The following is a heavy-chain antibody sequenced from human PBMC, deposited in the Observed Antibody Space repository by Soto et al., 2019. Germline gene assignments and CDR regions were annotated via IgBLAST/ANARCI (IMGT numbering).Heavy chain of an antibody. CDR3: ARAITIFGVVTEPLWFDP. J-gene: IGHJ5*02. CDR1: GYTFTSYG. D-gene: IGHD3-3*01. Sequence: ASVKVSCKASGYTFTSYGISWVRQAPGQGXEWMGWISAYNGNTNYAQKHQGRVTMTTDTSTSTAYMELRSLRSDDTAVYYCARAITIFGVVTEPLWFDPWGQGTLVTVSS. V-gene: IGHV1-18*04. CDR2: ISAYNGNT.